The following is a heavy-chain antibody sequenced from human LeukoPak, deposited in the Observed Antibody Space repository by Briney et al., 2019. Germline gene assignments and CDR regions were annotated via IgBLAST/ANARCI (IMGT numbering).Heavy chain of an antibody. D-gene: IGHD6-13*01. CDR2: INHSGST. Sequence: ASETLSLTCAVYGGSFSGYYWSWIRQPPGKGLEWIGEINHSGSTNYNPSLKSRVTISVDTSKNQFSLKLSSVTAADTAVYYCATSIAAAGDDAFDIWGQGTMVTVSS. J-gene: IGHJ3*02. CDR3: ATSIAAAGDDAFDI. V-gene: IGHV4-34*01. CDR1: GGSFSGYY.